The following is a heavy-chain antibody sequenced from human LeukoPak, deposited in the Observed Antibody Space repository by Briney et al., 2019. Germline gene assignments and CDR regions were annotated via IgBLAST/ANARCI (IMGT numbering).Heavy chain of an antibody. CDR1: GFTFSSYW. CDR3: ARDTDDYGDSLDY. CDR2: IKQDGSEK. J-gene: IGHJ4*02. V-gene: IGHV3-7*01. Sequence: GGSLRLSCAASGFTFSSYWMSWVRQAPGKGLEWVANIKQDGSEKYYVDSVKGRFTISRDNAKNSLYLQMNSLRAEDTAVYYCARDTDDYGDSLDYWGQGTLVTVSS. D-gene: IGHD4-17*01.